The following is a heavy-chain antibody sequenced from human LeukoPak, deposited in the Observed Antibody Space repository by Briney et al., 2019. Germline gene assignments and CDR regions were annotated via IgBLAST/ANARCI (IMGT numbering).Heavy chain of an antibody. Sequence: GGSLRLSCAASGFTFSDYSMNWVRQAPGKGLEWVSSIGSSGTHIYYADSVKGRFTVSRDNAQNSLYLQMNSLRAEDTAVYYCARYSVDTSGYPKLDYWGQGTLVIVSS. CDR3: ARYSVDTSGYPKLDY. CDR1: GFTFSDYS. V-gene: IGHV3-21*01. J-gene: IGHJ4*02. D-gene: IGHD3-22*01. CDR2: IGSSGTHI.